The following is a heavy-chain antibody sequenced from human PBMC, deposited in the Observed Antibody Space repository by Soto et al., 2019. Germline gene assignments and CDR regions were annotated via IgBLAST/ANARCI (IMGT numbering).Heavy chain of an antibody. CDR3: TTEAPERAEMATMGYFDY. V-gene: IGHV3-15*07. CDR1: FSVSNAW. J-gene: IGHJ4*02. CDR2: IKSKTDGGTT. Sequence: FSVSNAWMNWVRQAPGKGLEWVGRIKSKTDGGTTDYAAPVKGRFTISRDDSKNTLYLQMNSLKTEDTAVYYCTTEAPERAEMATMGYFDYWGQGTLVTVSS. D-gene: IGHD5-12*01.